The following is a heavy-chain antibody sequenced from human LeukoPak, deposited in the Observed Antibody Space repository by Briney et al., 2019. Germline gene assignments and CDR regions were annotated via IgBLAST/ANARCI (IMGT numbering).Heavy chain of an antibody. J-gene: IGHJ4*02. CDR1: GFAFSSHA. Sequence: GGSLRLSCAASGFAFSSHAMSWVRQAPGKGLEWVSAITDSGGNRQYTDSVKGRFIISRDNSKNTLYLQMDSLRADDTAVYYCAKSSRYGTGWYGKIDYWGQGTLVTVSS. D-gene: IGHD6-19*01. CDR3: AKSSRYGTGWYGKIDY. CDR2: ITDSGGNR. V-gene: IGHV3-23*01.